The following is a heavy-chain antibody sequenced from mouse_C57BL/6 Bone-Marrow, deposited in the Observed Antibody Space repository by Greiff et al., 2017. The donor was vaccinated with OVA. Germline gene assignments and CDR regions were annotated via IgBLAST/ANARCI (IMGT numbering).Heavy chain of an antibody. J-gene: IGHJ2*01. Sequence: EVKVEQSGGGLVKPGGSLTLRCAASVFTFSSYAMPWVRQTPEKKLEWVATISDGGSYTYYPDNVKGRFTITRDNAKNNLYLQMSHLKSEDTAMYYCARDRGGIAVLEDLYSFDYRGPAATLPVS. CDR3: ARDRGGIAVLEDLYSFDY. CDR2: ISDGGSYT. V-gene: IGHV5-4*01. CDR1: VFTFSSYA. D-gene: IGHD1-1*01.